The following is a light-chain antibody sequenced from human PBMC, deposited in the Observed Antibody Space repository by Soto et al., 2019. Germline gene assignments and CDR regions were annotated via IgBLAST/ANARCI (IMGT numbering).Light chain of an antibody. CDR2: DVS. Sequence: EIRMTQSPGTLSVSPVERATLSRRAAQGFTTNFAWYQQKSGQSPRLLIYDVSIRATGVPARFSGTGSETDFTLTISGLQSEDSAVYFCQQYNNWPFSFGQGTRLEIK. CDR1: QGFTTN. J-gene: IGKJ5*01. V-gene: IGKV3-15*01. CDR3: QQYNNWPFS.